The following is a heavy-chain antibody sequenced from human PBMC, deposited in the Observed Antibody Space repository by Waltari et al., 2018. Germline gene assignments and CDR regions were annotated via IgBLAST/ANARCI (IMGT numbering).Heavy chain of an antibody. Sequence: DVQLVESGGGLVQPGSSLRLPCAASGFTFADYALLGVRQAPGKGMEWVSGISWNRGSIGYADSVKGRFTISRDNAKNSLYLQMNSLRAEDTALYYCAKDAGTGFDYWGQGTLVTVSS. CDR2: ISWNRGSI. J-gene: IGHJ4*02. CDR3: AKDAGTGFDY. CDR1: GFTFADYA. D-gene: IGHD1-1*01. V-gene: IGHV3-9*01.